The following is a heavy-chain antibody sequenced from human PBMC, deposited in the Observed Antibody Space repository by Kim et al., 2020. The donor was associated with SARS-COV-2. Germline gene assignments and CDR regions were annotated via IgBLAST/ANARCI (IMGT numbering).Heavy chain of an antibody. CDR1: GFSFSVYG. CDR3: AKDPILGINHYYYYMDV. D-gene: IGHD1-26*01. CDR2: ISFDATNE. V-gene: IGHV3-30*18. Sequence: GGSLRLSCAASGFSFSVYGMHWVRQAPGKGLEWVAVISFDATNEYYADSVKGRFTISKDNSKNTLYLQMNSLRTEDTAVYYCAKDPILGINHYYYYMDVWGKGTTVTVSS. J-gene: IGHJ6*03.